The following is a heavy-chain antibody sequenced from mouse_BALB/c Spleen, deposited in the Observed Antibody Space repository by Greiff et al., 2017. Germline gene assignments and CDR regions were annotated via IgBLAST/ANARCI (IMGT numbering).Heavy chain of an antibody. V-gene: IGHV1S29*02. CDR3: ARDTTVVATDWFAY. Sequence: VQLQQSGPELVKPGASVKISCKASGYTFTDYNMHWVKQSHGKSLEWIGYIYPYNGGTGYNQKFKSKATLTVDNSSSTAYMELRSLTSEDSAVYYCARDTTVVATDWFAYWGQGTLVTVSA. CDR1: GYTFTDYN. J-gene: IGHJ3*01. CDR2: IYPYNGGT. D-gene: IGHD1-1*01.